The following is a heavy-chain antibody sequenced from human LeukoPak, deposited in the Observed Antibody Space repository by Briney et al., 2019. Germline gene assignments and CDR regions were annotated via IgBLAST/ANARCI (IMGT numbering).Heavy chain of an antibody. D-gene: IGHD3-3*01. V-gene: IGHV3-21*01. J-gene: IGHJ4*02. CDR1: GFIFSTYS. Sequence: GGSLRLSCAASGFIFSTYSMTWVRQAPGKGLEWVSSMSSGGTYTYYADSARGRFTISRDNAKNSLSLVMKSLRAEDTAVYYCARDRPTGASRLFVVQWGQGTLVTVSS. CDR3: ARDRPTGASRLFVVQ. CDR2: MSSGGTYT.